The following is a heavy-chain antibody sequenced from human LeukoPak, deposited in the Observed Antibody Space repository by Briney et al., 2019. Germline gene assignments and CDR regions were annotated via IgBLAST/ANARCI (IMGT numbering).Heavy chain of an antibody. J-gene: IGHJ4*02. Sequence: VASVKVSCKASGYTFTGSYIHWVRQAPGQGLEWMGWINPDSGVTKYAQNFQGRVTMTRDTSISTASMEMRSLKSDDTAVYYCARDFGSSSAWYEFDYWGQGTLVTVPS. CDR2: INPDSGVT. CDR1: GYTFTGSY. V-gene: IGHV1-2*02. CDR3: ARDFGSSSAWYEFDY. D-gene: IGHD6-19*01.